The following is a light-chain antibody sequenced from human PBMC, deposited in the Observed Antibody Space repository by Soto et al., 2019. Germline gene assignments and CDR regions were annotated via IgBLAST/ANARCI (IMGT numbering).Light chain of an antibody. CDR1: SGHSSYA. CDR3: QTWGTDIHVV. Sequence: QPVLTQSPSASASLGASVKLTCTLSSGHSSYAIAWHQQQPEKGPRYLMKVNSDGSHIKGDGIPDRFSGFSSGAERYRTISSLQSEDGANYYCQTWGTDIHVVFGGGTKLTV. CDR2: VNSDGSH. J-gene: IGLJ2*01. V-gene: IGLV4-69*02.